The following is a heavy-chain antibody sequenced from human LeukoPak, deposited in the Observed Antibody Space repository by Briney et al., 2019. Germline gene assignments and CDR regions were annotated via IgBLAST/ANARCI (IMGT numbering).Heavy chain of an antibody. J-gene: IGHJ4*02. CDR2: IKEDGGQK. CDR1: GFNISNYW. D-gene: IGHD5-12*01. Sequence: PGGSLRLSRAASGFNISNYWMTWVRQAPGKGLQWVANIKEDGGQKYYVDSVKGRFTISRDNPKNSLYLHLSRLRAEDTAVYFCARVSTHYDLDFFDFWGQGTLLTVSS. CDR3: ARVSTHYDLDFFDF. V-gene: IGHV3-7*04.